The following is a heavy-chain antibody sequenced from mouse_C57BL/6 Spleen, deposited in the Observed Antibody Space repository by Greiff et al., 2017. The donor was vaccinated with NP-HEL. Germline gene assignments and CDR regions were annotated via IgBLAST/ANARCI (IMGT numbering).Heavy chain of an antibody. CDR2: IDPSDSYT. CDR3: ARGDDYVAY. Sequence: QVQLQQPGAELVMPGASVKLSCKASGYTFTSYWMHWVKQRPGQGLEWIGEIDPSDSYTNYNQKFKGKSTLTVDKSSSTAYMQLSSLTSEDSAVYYCARGDDYVAYWGQGTLVTVSA. D-gene: IGHD2-4*01. J-gene: IGHJ3*01. V-gene: IGHV1-69*01. CDR1: GYTFTSYW.